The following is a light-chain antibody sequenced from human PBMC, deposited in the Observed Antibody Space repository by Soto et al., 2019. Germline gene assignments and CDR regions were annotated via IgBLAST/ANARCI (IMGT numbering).Light chain of an antibody. CDR3: CSYAGSYTFVV. CDR1: SSDVGGYNY. Sequence: QSVLTQPRSVSGSPGQSVTISCTGTSSDVGGYNYVSWYQQHPGKAPKLMIYDVSKRPSGVPDRFSGSKSGNTASLPISGLQAEDEADYYCCSYAGSYTFVVFGGGTKVTVL. J-gene: IGLJ2*01. V-gene: IGLV2-11*01. CDR2: DVS.